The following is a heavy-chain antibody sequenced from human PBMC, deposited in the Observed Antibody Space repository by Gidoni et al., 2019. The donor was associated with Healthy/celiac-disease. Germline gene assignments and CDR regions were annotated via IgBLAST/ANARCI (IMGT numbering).Heavy chain of an antibody. Sequence: QVQLQESAPGRVKPSQTLSLTCTVPGGSISRGDYYWRWIRQPPGKGLEWIGYIYYSGSTYYNPSLKSRVTISVDTSKNQFSLKLSSVTAADTAVYYCARGHTMIADVGWFDHWGQGTLVTVSS. CDR2: IYYSGST. V-gene: IGHV4-30-4*01. CDR3: ARGHTMIADVGWFDH. J-gene: IGHJ5*02. D-gene: IGHD3-22*01. CDR1: GGSISRGDYY.